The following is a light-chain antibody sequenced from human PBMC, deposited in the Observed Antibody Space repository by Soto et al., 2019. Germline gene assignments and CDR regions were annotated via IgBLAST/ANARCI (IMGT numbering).Light chain of an antibody. CDR1: QDISNY. CDR2: DAS. CDR3: QQYDNFPPMYT. Sequence: DIQMTQSPSSLSASVGDRVTITCQASQDISNYLNWYQQKPGKAPKLLIYDASNLETGVPSRFSGSGSGTDFTFTISSLQPEDIATYYCQQYDNFPPMYTFGQGTKLEIK. J-gene: IGKJ2*01. V-gene: IGKV1-33*01.